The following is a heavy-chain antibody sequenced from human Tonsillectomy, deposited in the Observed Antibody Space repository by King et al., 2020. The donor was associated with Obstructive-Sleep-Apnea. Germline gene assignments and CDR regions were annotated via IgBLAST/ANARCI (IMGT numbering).Heavy chain of an antibody. D-gene: IGHD1-1*01. CDR3: AGERHLDRPYFDS. CDR2: VYYSGRT. Sequence: QLQESGPGLVKPSETLSLTCSVSGGSINSTSYYWDWIRQPPGKGLEWIGSVYYSGRTNYNPSLKSRVPIPVDTSKNQFSLNLTSVTAADTAVYFCAGERHLDRPYFDSWGQGTLVTVSS. CDR1: GGSINSTSYY. J-gene: IGHJ4*02. V-gene: IGHV4-39*07.